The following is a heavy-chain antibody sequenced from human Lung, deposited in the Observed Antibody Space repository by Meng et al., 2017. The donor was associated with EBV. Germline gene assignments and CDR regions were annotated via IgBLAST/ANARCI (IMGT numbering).Heavy chain of an antibody. CDR3: ARDYYDSKGHSLDY. CDR2: INTTSGNP. J-gene: IGHJ4*02. CDR1: GYRVPNYG. Sequence: QWQLVQPGSELKKPGAAGNGPCKASGYRVPNYGINWVRQAPGEGLEWMGRINTTSGNPTYAQGFTGRFVFSLDTSVSTAYLQIVGLKAEDTAVYFCARDYYDSKGHSLDYWGQGTLVTVSS. D-gene: IGHD3-22*01. V-gene: IGHV7-4-1*01.